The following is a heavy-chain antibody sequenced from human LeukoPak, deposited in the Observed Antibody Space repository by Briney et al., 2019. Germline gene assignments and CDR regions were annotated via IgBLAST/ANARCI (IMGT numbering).Heavy chain of an antibody. CDR3: AKDYHRGTMIVVAIFDY. CDR1: GFTFSNAW. CDR2: IKSKTDGGTT. D-gene: IGHD3-22*01. J-gene: IGHJ4*02. V-gene: IGHV3-15*01. Sequence: PGGSLRLSCAASGFTFSNAWMSWVRQAPGKGLEWVGRIKSKTDGGTTDYAAPVKGRFTISRDDSKNTLYLQINSLRAEDTAVYYCAKDYHRGTMIVVAIFDYWGQGTLVTVSS.